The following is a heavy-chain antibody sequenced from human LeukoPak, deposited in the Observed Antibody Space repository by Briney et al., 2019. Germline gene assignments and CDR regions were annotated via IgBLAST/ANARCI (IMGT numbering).Heavy chain of an antibody. CDR2: ISWNSGSI. CDR3: AKDLGYSHAFDI. Sequence: GGSLRLSCAASGFTFDDYAMHWVRQAPGKGLEWVSGISWNSGSIGYADSVKGRFTISRDNAKNSLYLQMNSLRAEDTALYYCAKDLGYSHAFDIWGQGTMVTVSS. V-gene: IGHV3-9*01. CDR1: GFTFDDYA. D-gene: IGHD2-15*01. J-gene: IGHJ3*02.